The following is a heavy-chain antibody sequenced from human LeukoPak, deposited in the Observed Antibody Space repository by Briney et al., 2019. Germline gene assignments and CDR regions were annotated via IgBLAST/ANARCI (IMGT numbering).Heavy chain of an antibody. J-gene: IGHJ4*02. V-gene: IGHV3-21*01. D-gene: IGHD3-10*01. CDR2: ISSSSSYI. CDR3: ARAVVRGVIITFDY. Sequence: GGSLRLSCAASGFTFSSYSMNWVRQAPGKGLEWVSSISSSSSYIYYADSVKGRFAISRDNAKNSLYLQMNSLRAEDTAVYYCARAVVRGVIITFDYWGQGTLVTVSS. CDR1: GFTFSSYS.